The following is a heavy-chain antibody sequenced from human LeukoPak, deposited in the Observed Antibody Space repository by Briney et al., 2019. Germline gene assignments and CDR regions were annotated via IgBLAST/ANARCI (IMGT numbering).Heavy chain of an antibody. V-gene: IGHV3-30*02. J-gene: IGHJ3*02. CDR2: IRYDGSNK. Sequence: GGSLRLSCAASGFTFSSYGMHWVRQAPGKGLEWVAFIRYDGSNKYYADSVKGRFTISRDNSKNTLYLQMNSLRAEDTAVYYCARPSGPPGVAFDIWGQGTMVTVSS. D-gene: IGHD6-25*01. CDR3: ARPSGPPGVAFDI. CDR1: GFTFSSYG.